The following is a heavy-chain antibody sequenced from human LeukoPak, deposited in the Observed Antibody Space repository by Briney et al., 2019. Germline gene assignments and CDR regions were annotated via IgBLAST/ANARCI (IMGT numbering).Heavy chain of an antibody. D-gene: IGHD4-23*01. CDR3: ARERTTVVTLDYYYGMDV. Sequence: GASVKVSCKASGYSFTGYYIHWVRQAPGQGLEWMGWINPNSGGTKYAQKFQGRLTMTRDTSISTANMELSRLRSDDTAVYYCARERTTVVTLDYYYGMDVWGQGTLVTVSS. J-gene: IGHJ6*02. CDR1: GYSFTGYY. V-gene: IGHV1-2*02. CDR2: INPNSGGT.